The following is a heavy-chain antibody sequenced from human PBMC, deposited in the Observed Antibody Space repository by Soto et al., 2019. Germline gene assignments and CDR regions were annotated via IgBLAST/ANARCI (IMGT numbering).Heavy chain of an antibody. D-gene: IGHD3-10*01. Sequence: QVQLVESGGGVVQPGRSLRLSCAASGFTFSSYGMHWVRQAPGKGLEWVAVISYDGSNKYYADSVKGRFTISRDNSKNTLYLQMNSLRAEDTAVYYCANVVMVRGVLNAPHTTLSDYWGQGTLVTVSS. CDR2: ISYDGSNK. J-gene: IGHJ4*02. CDR3: ANVVMVRGVLNAPHTTLSDY. CDR1: GFTFSSYG. V-gene: IGHV3-30*18.